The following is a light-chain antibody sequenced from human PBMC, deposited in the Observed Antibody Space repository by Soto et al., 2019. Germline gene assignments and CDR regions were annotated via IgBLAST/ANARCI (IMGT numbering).Light chain of an antibody. CDR3: QAWDSSTVV. J-gene: IGLJ2*01. Sequence: SYELTQPPSVSVSPGQTASITCSGDRLGDKYACWYQQKPGQSPVLVIYQDNKRPPGIPERFSGSNSGNTATLTISGTQAMDEADYFCQAWDSSTVVFGGGTKVTVL. V-gene: IGLV3-1*01. CDR2: QDN. CDR1: RLGDKY.